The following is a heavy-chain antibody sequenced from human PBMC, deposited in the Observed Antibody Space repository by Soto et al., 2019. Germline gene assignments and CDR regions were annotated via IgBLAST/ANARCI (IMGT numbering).Heavy chain of an antibody. CDR2: ISGSANIA. V-gene: IGHV3-23*01. CDR1: GFTFNSYA. Sequence: EVQLLESGGGLVQPGGSLRLSCAASGFTFNSYAMSWVRQAPGKGLEWVSAISGSANIAYYADSVKGRFTMSRDNSKNTLYLQMNSLRAEDTAVYYCAKGGDIVVVPAATFDYWGQGTLATVSS. CDR3: AKGGDIVVVPAATFDY. D-gene: IGHD2-2*01. J-gene: IGHJ4*02.